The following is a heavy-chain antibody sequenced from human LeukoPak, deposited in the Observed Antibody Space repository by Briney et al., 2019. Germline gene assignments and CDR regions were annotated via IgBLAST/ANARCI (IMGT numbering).Heavy chain of an antibody. CDR1: GGTFSTYS. V-gene: IGHV1-69*15. CDR3: ARELSYYYDSSGYFDY. D-gene: IGHD3-22*01. J-gene: IGHJ4*02. CDR2: ITPMFGTA. Sequence: SVKVSCKASGGTFSTYSVSWVRQAPGQGLEWMANITPMFGTANYAQKFQGRVTITADESTNTAYMELSSLRSEDTAVYYCARELSYYYDSSGYFDYWGQGTLVTVSS.